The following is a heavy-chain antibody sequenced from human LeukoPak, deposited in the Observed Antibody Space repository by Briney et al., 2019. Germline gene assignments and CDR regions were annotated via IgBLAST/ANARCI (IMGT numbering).Heavy chain of an antibody. Sequence: GGSLTLSCAASGFTFSDYYMSWIRQAPGKGLEWVSYISSSGSTIYYADSVKGRFTISRDNANNSLYLQMSSLRAEDMAVYYWEGGGGGVGGSLTFDYWGQGTLVTVSS. CDR2: ISSSGSTI. D-gene: IGHD3-16*01. V-gene: IGHV3-11*04. CDR3: EGGGGGVGGSLTFDY. CDR1: GFTFSDYY. J-gene: IGHJ4*02.